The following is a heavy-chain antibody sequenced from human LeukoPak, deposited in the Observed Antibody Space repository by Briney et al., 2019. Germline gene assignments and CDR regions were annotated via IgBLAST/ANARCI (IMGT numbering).Heavy chain of an antibody. CDR1: GFTFSTTC. V-gene: IGHV3-74*01. Sequence: PGGSLRLSCAASGFTFSTTCLHWLRHTPGEGLVWLSRMNSDGSTTNYADSVKGRFTISRDNAKSTLYLQMNNLRVEDTAVYYCATAGNYRFDNWGQGTLVTVSP. D-gene: IGHD1-7*01. CDR2: MNSDGSTT. CDR3: ATAGNYRFDN. J-gene: IGHJ4*02.